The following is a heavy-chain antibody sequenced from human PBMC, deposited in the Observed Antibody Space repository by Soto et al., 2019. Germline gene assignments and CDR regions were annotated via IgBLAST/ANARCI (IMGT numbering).Heavy chain of an antibody. CDR1: GYTFTSYD. CDR3: ARAVIDTARYYFDY. D-gene: IGHD5-18*01. Sequence: QVQLVQSGAEVKKPGASVKVSCKASGYTFTSYDINWVRQATGQGLEWMGWMNPNSGNTGYAQKFQGRVTITADESTSTAYMELSSLRSEDTAVYYCARAVIDTARYYFDYWGQGTLITVSS. J-gene: IGHJ4*02. V-gene: IGHV1-8*01. CDR2: MNPNSGNT.